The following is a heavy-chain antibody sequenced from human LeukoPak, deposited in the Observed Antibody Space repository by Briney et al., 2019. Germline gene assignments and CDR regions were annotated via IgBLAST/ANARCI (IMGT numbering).Heavy chain of an antibody. Sequence: GGSLRLSCAASGFTFSSYGMHWVRQAPGRGLEWVALIWYDGTNKYYADSVKGRFTVSRDNSKNTLYLQMNSLRPEDTAVYYCARDAAGTCLDYRGQGTLVTVSS. J-gene: IGHJ4*02. V-gene: IGHV3-33*01. CDR2: IWYDGTNK. CDR3: ARDAAGTCLDY. CDR1: GFTFSSYG. D-gene: IGHD1-7*01.